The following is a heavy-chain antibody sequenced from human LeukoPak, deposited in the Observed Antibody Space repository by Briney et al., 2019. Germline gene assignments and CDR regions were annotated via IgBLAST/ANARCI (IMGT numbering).Heavy chain of an antibody. V-gene: IGHV4-38-2*01. CDR3: ARLRSSTSFGYMDV. Sequence: SETLSLTWAVSGYSISSGYYWGWIRQPPGKGLEWIGSIYHSGSTYYNPSLKSRVTISVDTSKNQFSLKLSSVTAADTAVYYCARLRSSTSFGYMDVWGKGTTVTVS. CDR2: IYHSGST. J-gene: IGHJ6*03. D-gene: IGHD2-2*01. CDR1: GYSISSGYY.